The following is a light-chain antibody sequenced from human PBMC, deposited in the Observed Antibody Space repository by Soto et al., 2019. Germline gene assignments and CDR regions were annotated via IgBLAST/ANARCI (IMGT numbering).Light chain of an antibody. CDR1: SSNIGAGYD. V-gene: IGLV1-40*01. CDR3: QAHDSSLSGWV. CDR2: GNS. Sequence: QSALTQPPSVSGAPGQRVTISCTGSSSNIGAGYDVHWYQQLPGTVPKLLIYGNSNRPSGVPDRFSGSKSGTSASLAITGLQAEDEADYYCQAHDSSLSGWVFGGGTKLTVL. J-gene: IGLJ3*02.